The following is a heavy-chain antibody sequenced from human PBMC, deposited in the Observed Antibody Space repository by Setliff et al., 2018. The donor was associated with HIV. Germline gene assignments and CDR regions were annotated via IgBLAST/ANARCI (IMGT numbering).Heavy chain of an antibody. V-gene: IGHV4-39*07. CDR1: GGSIKSSSYY. CDR3: ARDHNSGTLHAFDL. J-gene: IGHJ3*01. D-gene: IGHD1-26*01. CDR2: IYYSGST. Sequence: SETLSLTCTVSGGSIKSSSYYWGWIRQPPGKGLEWIGSIYYSGSTNYKPSLKSRVTISVDMSKNQFSLRLSSVTAADTAVYYCARDHNSGTLHAFDLWGQGTKVTVSS.